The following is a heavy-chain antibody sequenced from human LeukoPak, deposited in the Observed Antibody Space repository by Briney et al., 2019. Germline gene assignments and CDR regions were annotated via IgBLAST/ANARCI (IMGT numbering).Heavy chain of an antibody. J-gene: IGHJ4*02. CDR1: GFTFSNYA. CDR3: ARDPYGAYYFDY. Sequence: QPGGSLRLSCAASGFTFSNYAMHWVRQAPGKGLEWVALISNDGTYKYYTNSVKGRFTISRDNSNNTLSLQMDTLRAEDTAVYYCARDPYGAYYFDYWGQGTLVTVSP. CDR2: ISNDGTYK. D-gene: IGHD4-17*01. V-gene: IGHV3-30*04.